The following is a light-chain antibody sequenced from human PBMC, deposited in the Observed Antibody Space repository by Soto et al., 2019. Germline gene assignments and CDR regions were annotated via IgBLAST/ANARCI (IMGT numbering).Light chain of an antibody. CDR2: DAS. CDR1: QSVSSY. Sequence: VLTQSPATLSLSPGERATLSCRASQSVSSYLAWYPQKPGQAPRLLIYDASNRATGIPARFSGSGSGTDFTPTISSLEPEDFAVYYCQQRSNWPTITFGQGTRLEIK. V-gene: IGKV3-11*01. CDR3: QQRSNWPTIT. J-gene: IGKJ5*01.